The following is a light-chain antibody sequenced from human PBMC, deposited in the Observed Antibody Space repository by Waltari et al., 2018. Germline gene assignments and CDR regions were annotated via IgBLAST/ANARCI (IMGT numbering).Light chain of an antibody. CDR2: EVS. CDR1: QSCANY. CDR3: QQRNKWPVT. Sequence: DILLTQSPATLALSPGERATLSCRARQSCANYLAWYQQKPGQAPRLLINEVSNRATDIPARFSGSGFATDFTLTISDLKPEDIAVYYCQQRNKWPVTFGGGTKVEIK. V-gene: IGKV3-11*01. J-gene: IGKJ4*01.